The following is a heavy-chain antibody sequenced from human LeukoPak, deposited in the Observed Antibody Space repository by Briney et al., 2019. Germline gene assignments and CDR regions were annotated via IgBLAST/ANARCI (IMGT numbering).Heavy chain of an antibody. D-gene: IGHD3-22*01. Sequence: ASVTVSCKASGYTFTSYGISWVRQAPGQGLEWMGWISAYNGNTNYAQKLQGRVTMTTDTSTSTAYMELRSLRSDDTAVYYCARDSAYYYDSSGYYIDYWGQGTLVTVSS. J-gene: IGHJ4*02. CDR1: GYTFTSYG. CDR3: ARDSAYYYDSSGYYIDY. CDR2: ISAYNGNT. V-gene: IGHV1-18*01.